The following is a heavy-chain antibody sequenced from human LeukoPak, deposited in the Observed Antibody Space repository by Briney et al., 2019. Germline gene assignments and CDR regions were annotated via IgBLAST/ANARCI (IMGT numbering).Heavy chain of an antibody. D-gene: IGHD4-17*01. CDR3: ARDRSYGAFDY. V-gene: IGHV1-69*04. Sequence: SVKVSCKASGGTFSSYAISWVRQAPGQGLEWMGRIIPILGVANYAQKFQGRVTITADKSTSTAYMELSSLRSEDTAVYYCARDRSYGAFDYWGQGTLVTVSS. CDR2: IIPILGVA. CDR1: GGTFSSYA. J-gene: IGHJ4*02.